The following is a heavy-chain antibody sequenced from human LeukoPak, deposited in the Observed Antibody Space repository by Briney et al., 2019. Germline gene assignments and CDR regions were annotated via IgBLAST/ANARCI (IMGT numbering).Heavy chain of an antibody. CDR3: ARDRSNGWSGDYMDV. V-gene: IGHV4-59*01. CDR1: GGSISSNY. Sequence: SETLSLTCTVSGGSISSNYWSWIRQPPGKGLEWIGYIYYSGSTNYNPSLKSRVTISVDTSKNQFYLKLSSVTAADTAVYYCARDRSNGWSGDYMDVWGKGTTVTVSS. D-gene: IGHD6-19*01. J-gene: IGHJ6*03. CDR2: IYYSGST.